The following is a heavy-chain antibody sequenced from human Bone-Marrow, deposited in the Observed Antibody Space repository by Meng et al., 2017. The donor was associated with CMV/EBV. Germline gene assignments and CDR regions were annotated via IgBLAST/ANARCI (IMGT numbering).Heavy chain of an antibody. V-gene: IGHV3-23*03. CDR3: AKDITIFGVVPYYYYGMDV. J-gene: IGHJ6*02. D-gene: IGHD3-3*01. CDR1: GFTFSSYA. CDR2: IDSGGSST. Sequence: GGSLRLSCAASGFTFSSYAMSWVRQATGKGLEWVSVIDSGGSSTYYADSVKGWFTISRDNSKNTMYLKMNSLRAEDKAVYYCAKDITIFGVVPYYYYGMDVWAQGTTVTVSS.